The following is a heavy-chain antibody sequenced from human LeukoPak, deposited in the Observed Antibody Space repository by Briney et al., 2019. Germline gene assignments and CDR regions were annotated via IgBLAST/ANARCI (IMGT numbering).Heavy chain of an antibody. D-gene: IGHD3-22*01. J-gene: IGHJ1*01. CDR1: GFTFSSYS. Sequence: PGGSLRLSCAASGFTFSSYSMNWVRQAPGKGLEWVSSISSSSSYIYYADSVKGRFTISRDNAKNSLYLQMNSLRAEDTAVYYCARLLNYDSSGTSAEYFQHWGQGTLVTVSS. V-gene: IGHV3-21*01. CDR2: ISSSSSYI. CDR3: ARLLNYDSSGTSAEYFQH.